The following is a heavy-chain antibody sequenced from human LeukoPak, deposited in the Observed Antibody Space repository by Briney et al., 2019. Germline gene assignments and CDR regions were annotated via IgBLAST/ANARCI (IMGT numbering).Heavy chain of an antibody. CDR1: GGSFSGYY. CDR2: ISHTGNT. CDR3: ARGLHYYYYMGV. J-gene: IGHJ6*03. V-gene: IGHV4-34*01. Sequence: SETLSLTCAVYGGSFSGYYWSWIRQPPGKGLDWIGEISHTGNTNYNPSLRSRVTISVDTSKNQLSLKLSSVTAADTAVYFCARGLHYYYYMGVWGTGTTVTVSS.